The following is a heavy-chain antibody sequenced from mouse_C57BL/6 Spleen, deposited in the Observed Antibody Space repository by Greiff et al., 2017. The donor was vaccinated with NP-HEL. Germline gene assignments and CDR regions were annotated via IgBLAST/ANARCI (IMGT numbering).Heavy chain of an antibody. CDR3: TRGSTMVTTHYAMDY. D-gene: IGHD2-2*01. CDR1: GYTFTDYE. V-gene: IGHV1-15*01. CDR2: IDPETGGT. J-gene: IGHJ4*01. Sequence: VQLQQSGAELVRPGASVTLSCKASGYTFTDYEMHWVKQTPVHGLEWIGAIDPETGGTAYNQKFKGKAILTADKSSSTAYMELRSLTSEDSAVYYCTRGSTMVTTHYAMDYWGQGTSVTVSS.